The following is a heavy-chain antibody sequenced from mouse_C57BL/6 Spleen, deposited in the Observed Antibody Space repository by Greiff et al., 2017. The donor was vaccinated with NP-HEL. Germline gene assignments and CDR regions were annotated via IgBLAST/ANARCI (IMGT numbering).Heavy chain of an antibody. CDR2: IYPGDGDT. CDR1: GYAFSSSW. Sequence: VQLQQSGPELVKPGASVKISCKASGYAFSSSWMNWVKQRPGKGLEWIGRIYPGDGDTNYNGKFKGKATLTADKSSSTAYMQLSSLTSEDSAVYFWAPLWSYYYAMDYWGQGTSGTVSS. CDR3: APLWSYYYAMDY. V-gene: IGHV1-82*01. J-gene: IGHJ4*01. D-gene: IGHD1-1*02.